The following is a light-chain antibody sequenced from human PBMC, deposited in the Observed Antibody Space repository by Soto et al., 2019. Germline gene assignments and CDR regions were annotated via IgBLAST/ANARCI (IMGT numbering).Light chain of an antibody. Sequence: DIQMTHSPSSLSASVGDRVTITCHASHDIRNQLNWYHQRPGKAPKLLIYDVSNLEKGVPSRFSGSGSGTDFTLTISSLKPEDFATYYCQHYDNLLRCTFGQGTRLEIK. CDR3: QHYDNLLRCT. J-gene: IGKJ5*01. CDR2: DVS. V-gene: IGKV1-33*01. CDR1: HDIRNQ.